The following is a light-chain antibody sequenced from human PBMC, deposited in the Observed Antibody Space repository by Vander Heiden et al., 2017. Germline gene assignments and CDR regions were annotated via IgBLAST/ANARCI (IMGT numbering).Light chain of an antibody. CDR3: QQSYSTPQT. V-gene: IGKV1-39*01. CDR1: QSISSY. J-gene: IGKJ1*01. Sequence: PSSLSASVGDRVTITCRASQSISSYLNWYQQKPGKAPKLLIYAASSLQSGVPSRFSGSGSGTDFTLTISSLQPEDFATYYCQQSYSTPQTFGQGTKVEIK. CDR2: AAS.